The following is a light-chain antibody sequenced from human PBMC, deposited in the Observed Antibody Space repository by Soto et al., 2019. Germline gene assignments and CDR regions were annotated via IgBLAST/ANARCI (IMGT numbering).Light chain of an antibody. CDR3: DSYTSSSTRV. Sequence: QSALTQPASVSGSPGQSITISCTGTSSDVGGFNYVSWYQQHPGKAPKVIIYEVTYRPSGVSNRFSGSKSGNTASLIISGLQAEDEADYYCDSYTSSSTRVFGTATKLTVL. CDR1: SSDVGGFNY. V-gene: IGLV2-14*01. J-gene: IGLJ1*01. CDR2: EVT.